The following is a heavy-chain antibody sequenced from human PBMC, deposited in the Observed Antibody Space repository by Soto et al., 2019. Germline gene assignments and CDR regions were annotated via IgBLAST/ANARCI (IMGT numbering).Heavy chain of an antibody. CDR1: GGSFSGYY. V-gene: IGHV4-34*01. J-gene: IGHJ4*02. Sequence: SETLSLTCAVYGGSFSGYYWSWIRQPPGKGLEWIGEINHSGSTNYNPSLKSRVTISVDTSKNQFSLKLSSVTAADTAVYFCARLIRDASGSYRLDYWGRGTMVTVSS. CDR3: ARLIRDASGSYRLDY. D-gene: IGHD3-10*01. CDR2: INHSGST.